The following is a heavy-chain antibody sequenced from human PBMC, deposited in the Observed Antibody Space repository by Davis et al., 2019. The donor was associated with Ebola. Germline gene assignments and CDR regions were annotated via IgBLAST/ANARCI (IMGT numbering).Heavy chain of an antibody. CDR2: INSDGSSA. V-gene: IGHV3-74*01. D-gene: IGHD6-6*01. CDR3: ARGSDSSSLDY. Sequence: GESLKIPCAASGLAFSNSWLHSVRQAPGQGLVRVSRINSDGSSASYAASVKGRFTTSRNNAKNSLYLQMNSLRVEDTAVFYCARGSDSSSLDYWGQGTLVTVSS. CDR1: GLAFSNSW. J-gene: IGHJ4*02.